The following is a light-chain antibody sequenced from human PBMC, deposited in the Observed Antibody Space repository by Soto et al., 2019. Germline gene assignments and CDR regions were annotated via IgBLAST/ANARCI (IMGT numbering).Light chain of an antibody. CDR3: QQRTNWPPRDT. V-gene: IGKV3-11*01. Sequence: DIVLTQSPATLSLSPGERATLSCRASQSVGTSLAWYQQRPGQAPRLLLSAASTRAAGIPARFSGSGSGTDFTLTLSSLQPEDVAVYYCQQRTNWPPRDTFGQGTKLEIK. J-gene: IGKJ2*01. CDR1: QSVGTS. CDR2: AAS.